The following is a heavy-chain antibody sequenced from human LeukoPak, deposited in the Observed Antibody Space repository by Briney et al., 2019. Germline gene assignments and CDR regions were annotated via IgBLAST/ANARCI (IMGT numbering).Heavy chain of an antibody. CDR1: GFTFSSYG. Sequence: PGGSLRLSCAASGFTFSSYGAHWVRQAPGKGLEWVADISYDGSNKYYADSVKGRFTISRDNSKNTLYLQMNSLRAEDTAVYYCAKDRGSGYDYYYYYGMDVWGQGTTVTVSS. D-gene: IGHD5-12*01. J-gene: IGHJ6*02. CDR2: ISYDGSNK. CDR3: AKDRGSGYDYYYYYGMDV. V-gene: IGHV3-30*18.